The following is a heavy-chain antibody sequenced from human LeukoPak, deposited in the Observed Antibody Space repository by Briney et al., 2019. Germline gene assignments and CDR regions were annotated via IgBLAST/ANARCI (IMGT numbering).Heavy chain of an antibody. CDR3: AKDRARYSSSAARNFDY. CDR2: ISGSGGST. CDR1: GFTFSSYA. J-gene: IGHJ4*02. V-gene: IGHV3-23*01. Sequence: GGSLRLSCAASGFTFSSYAMQWFRQAPGKGLEWVSAISGSGGSTYYADSVKGRFTISRDNSKNTLYLQMNSLRAEDTAVYYCAKDRARYSSSAARNFDYWGQGTLVTVSS. D-gene: IGHD6-6*01.